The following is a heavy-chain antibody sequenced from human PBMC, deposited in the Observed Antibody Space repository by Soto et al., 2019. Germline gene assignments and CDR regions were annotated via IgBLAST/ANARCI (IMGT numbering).Heavy chain of an antibody. CDR1: GSTFSNYG. CDR2: VWYDGTTK. D-gene: IGHD3-10*01. J-gene: IGHJ4*02. CDR3: ATVDNYYGSVF. V-gene: IGHV3-33*01. Sequence: QVQLVESGGGVVQPGTSLRLSCAASGSTFSNYGMHWVRQAPGKGLEWVAVVWYDGTTKFYPDSVKGRFTISRDNSNNTLYLQMNSLRVEGTAVCYCATVDNYYGSVFWGQGTLVTVSS.